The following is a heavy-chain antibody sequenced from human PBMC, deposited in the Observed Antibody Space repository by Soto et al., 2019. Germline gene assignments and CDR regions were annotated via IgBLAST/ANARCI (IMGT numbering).Heavy chain of an antibody. V-gene: IGHV3-15*01. CDR2: IKSKTDGGTT. Sequence: GGSLRLSCAASGFTFSNAWMSWVRQAPGKGLEWVGRIKSKTDGGTTDYAAPVKGRFTISRDDSKNTLYLQMNSLKTEDTAVYYCTTRWYSSSPNHYYYMDVWGKGTTVTVSS. CDR3: TTRWYSSSPNHYYYMDV. D-gene: IGHD6-6*01. J-gene: IGHJ6*03. CDR1: GFTFSNAW.